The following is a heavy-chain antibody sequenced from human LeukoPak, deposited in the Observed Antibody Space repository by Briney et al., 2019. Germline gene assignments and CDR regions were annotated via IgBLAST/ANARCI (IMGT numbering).Heavy chain of an antibody. J-gene: IGHJ4*02. CDR3: ARTVAIFGVVIIVPYFDY. CDR2: INSDGSRT. D-gene: IGHD3-3*01. Sequence: GGSLRLSCAASGFTFSSYWMHWVRQAPGKGLVWVSRINSDGSRTSYADSVKGRFTISRDNAKNSLYLQMNSLRAEDTAVYYCARTVAIFGVVIIVPYFDYWGQGTLVTVSS. V-gene: IGHV3-74*01. CDR1: GFTFSSYW.